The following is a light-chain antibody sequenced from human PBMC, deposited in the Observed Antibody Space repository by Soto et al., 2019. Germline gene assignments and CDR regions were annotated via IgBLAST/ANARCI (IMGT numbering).Light chain of an antibody. CDR2: YDS. CDR1: NIGSKS. J-gene: IGLJ1*01. V-gene: IGLV3-21*04. Sequence: SYELTQPPSVSVAPGNTARITCGGNNIGSKSVHWYQQKPGQAPVLVIYYDSDRPSGIPERFSGSNSGNTATLTISRVEAGDEADYYCQVWDSSSDHPFYVFGTGTKLTVL. CDR3: QVWDSSSDHPFYV.